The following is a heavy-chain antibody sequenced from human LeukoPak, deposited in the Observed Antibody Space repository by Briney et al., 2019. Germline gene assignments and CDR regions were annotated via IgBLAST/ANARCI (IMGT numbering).Heavy chain of an antibody. CDR3: ARAWRLPNFDY. V-gene: IGHV4-59*01. Sequence: SETQSLTCTVSGGSISSYYWSWIRQPPGKGLEWIGYIYYSGSTNYNPSLKSRVTISVDTSKNQFSLKLSSVTAADTAVYYCARAWRLPNFDYWGQGTLVTVSS. D-gene: IGHD6-25*01. J-gene: IGHJ4*02. CDR2: IYYSGST. CDR1: GGSISSYY.